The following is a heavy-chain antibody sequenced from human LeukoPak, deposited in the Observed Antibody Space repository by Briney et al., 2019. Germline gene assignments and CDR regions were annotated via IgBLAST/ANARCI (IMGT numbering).Heavy chain of an antibody. J-gene: IGHJ6*02. CDR1: GFTFSSYG. CDR2: IWYDGSNK. CDR3: AREVNHLGAKSPYYYYYGMDV. Sequence: GGSLRLSCAASGFTFSSYGMQWVRQAPGKGLEGVAVIWYDGSNKYYTDSVKGRFTISRGNSKNTLYLQMNSLRAEDTAVYYCAREVNHLGAKSPYYYYYGMDVWGQGTPVTVSS. D-gene: IGHD1-14*01. V-gene: IGHV3-33*01.